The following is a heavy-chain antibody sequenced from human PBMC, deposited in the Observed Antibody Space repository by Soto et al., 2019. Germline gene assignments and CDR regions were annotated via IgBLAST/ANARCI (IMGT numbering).Heavy chain of an antibody. J-gene: IGHJ3*02. D-gene: IGHD6-19*01. CDR3: ARQSGWVAFDI. Sequence: PXXTLSLPFAVSSGSISSSNWWSWVRQPPGKGLEWIGEIYHSGSPNYNPALQSRVTISVDKSKNQFSLKLRSVTAADTAVYYCARQSGWVAFDIWGQGTMVTVSS. V-gene: IGHV4-4*02. CDR1: SGSISSSNW. CDR2: IYHSGSP.